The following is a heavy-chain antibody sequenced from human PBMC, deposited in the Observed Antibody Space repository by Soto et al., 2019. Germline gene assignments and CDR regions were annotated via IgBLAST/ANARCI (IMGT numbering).Heavy chain of an antibody. V-gene: IGHV3-23*01. Sequence: PGVSLRLSCAASGFTFSSYAMSWVRQAPGKGLEWVSAISGSGGSTYYADSVKGRFTISRDNSKNTLYLQMNSLRAEDTAVYYCAKNNVGWSKSLDYWGQGTLVTVSS. CDR3: AKNNVGWSKSLDY. D-gene: IGHD2-15*01. CDR1: GFTFSSYA. CDR2: ISGSGGST. J-gene: IGHJ4*02.